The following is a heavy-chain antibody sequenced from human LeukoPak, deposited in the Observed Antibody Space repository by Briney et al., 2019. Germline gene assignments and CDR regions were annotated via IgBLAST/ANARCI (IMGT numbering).Heavy chain of an antibody. Sequence: GGSLRLSCAASGFTVSSNYMSWVRQAPGKGLEWVSVIYSGGSTYYADSVKGRFTVSRDNSKNTLHLQMNSLRAEDTAVYYCARAPFTYDSSGDSFDIWGQGTMVTVSS. D-gene: IGHD3-22*01. J-gene: IGHJ3*02. V-gene: IGHV3-66*01. CDR1: GFTVSSNY. CDR2: IYSGGST. CDR3: ARAPFTYDSSGDSFDI.